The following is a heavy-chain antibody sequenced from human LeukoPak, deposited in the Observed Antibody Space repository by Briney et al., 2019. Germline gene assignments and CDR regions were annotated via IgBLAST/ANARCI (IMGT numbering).Heavy chain of an antibody. D-gene: IGHD3-9*01. Sequence: ASVKVSCKASGYTFTGYYMHWVRQAPGQGLEWMGWINPNSGCTNYAQKFQGRVTMTRDTSISTAYMELSRLRSDDTAVYYCARDPLYYDILTGFSVLGYMDVWGKGTTVTISS. CDR2: INPNSGCT. J-gene: IGHJ6*03. CDR1: GYTFTGYY. V-gene: IGHV1-2*02. CDR3: ARDPLYYDILTGFSVLGYMDV.